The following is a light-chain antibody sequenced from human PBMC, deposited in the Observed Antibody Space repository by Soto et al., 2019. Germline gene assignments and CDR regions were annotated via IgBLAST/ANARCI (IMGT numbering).Light chain of an antibody. V-gene: IGLV2-14*03. CDR3: CSYTSSSAVI. CDR1: SSDVGGYNY. CDR2: DVN. Sequence: QSVLTQPASMSGSLGQSITISCTGTSSDVGGYNYVSWYQHHPGKALKVLIYDVNHRPSGVSNRFSGSKSGSTASLTISGLQAEDEADYFCCSYTSSSAVIFGGGTKLPVL. J-gene: IGLJ2*01.